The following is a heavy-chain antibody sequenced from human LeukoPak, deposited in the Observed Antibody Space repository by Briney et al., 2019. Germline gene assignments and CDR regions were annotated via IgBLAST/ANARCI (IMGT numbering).Heavy chain of an antibody. CDR1: GGTFSSYA. D-gene: IGHD6-13*01. CDR3: ARVIPSPGIAAAGWFDP. V-gene: IGHV1-69*04. CDR2: IIPILGIA. Sequence: ASVKVSCKASGGTFSSYAISWVRQAPGQGREWMGRIIPILGIANYAQKFQGRVTITADKSTSTAYMELSSLRSEDTAVYYCARVIPSPGIAAAGWFDPWGQGTLVTVSS. J-gene: IGHJ5*02.